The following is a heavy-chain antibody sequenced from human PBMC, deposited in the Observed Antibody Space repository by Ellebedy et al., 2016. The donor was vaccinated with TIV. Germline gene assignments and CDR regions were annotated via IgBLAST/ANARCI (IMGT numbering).Heavy chain of an antibody. J-gene: IGHJ4*02. Sequence: GGSLRLSXAASGFTFSSYSMNWVRQAPGKGLEWVSSISSSSSYIYYADSVKGRFTISRDNAKNSLYLQMNSLRAEDTAVYYCARPPGVVTAIPDPLFDYWGQGTLVTVSS. CDR3: ARPPGVVTAIPDPLFDY. D-gene: IGHD2-21*02. V-gene: IGHV3-21*01. CDR2: ISSSSSYI. CDR1: GFTFSSYS.